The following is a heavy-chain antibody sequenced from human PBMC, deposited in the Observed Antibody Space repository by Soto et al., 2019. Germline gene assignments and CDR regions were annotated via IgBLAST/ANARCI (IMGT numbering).Heavy chain of an antibody. J-gene: IGHJ4*02. CDR3: ARRPKELPHFDY. V-gene: IGHV4-34*01. Sequence: LSLTCAVYCGSCRGYYWSWIRQPPGKGLEWIGEINHSGSTNYNLSLKSRVTISVDTSKNQFSLKLSSVTAADTAVYYCARRPKELPHFDYWGQGTLVTVSS. D-gene: IGHD1-26*01. CDR2: INHSGST. CDR1: CGSCRGYY.